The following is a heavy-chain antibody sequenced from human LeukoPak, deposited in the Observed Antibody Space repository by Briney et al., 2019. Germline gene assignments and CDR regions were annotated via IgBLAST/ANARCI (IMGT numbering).Heavy chain of an antibody. CDR2: ISSGSTYI. Sequence: KPGGSLRLSCAASGFTFSTYSMNWVRQAPGKGLEWVSSISSGSTYIYYADSVKGRFTISRDNAKNSLYLQMNSLRADDTAVYYCARDPVGTTVDYWGQGTLVTVSS. J-gene: IGHJ4*02. CDR1: GFTFSTYS. D-gene: IGHD4-17*01. CDR3: ARDPVGTTVDY. V-gene: IGHV3-21*01.